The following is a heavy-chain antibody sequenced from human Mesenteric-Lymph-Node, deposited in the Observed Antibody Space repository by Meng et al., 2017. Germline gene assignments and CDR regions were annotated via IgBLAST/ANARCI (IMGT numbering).Heavy chain of an antibody. V-gene: IGHV3-43D*04. D-gene: IGHD5-18*01. Sequence: GGSLRLSCAASGFTFDDYAMHWVRQAPGKGLEWVSLISWDGGGTYYADSVKGRFTISRDNSKNSLYLQMNSLRAEDTALYYCAKDSGDITAMGDWYFDLWGRGTLVTV. CDR2: ISWDGGGT. J-gene: IGHJ2*01. CDR3: AKDSGDITAMGDWYFDL. CDR1: GFTFDDYA.